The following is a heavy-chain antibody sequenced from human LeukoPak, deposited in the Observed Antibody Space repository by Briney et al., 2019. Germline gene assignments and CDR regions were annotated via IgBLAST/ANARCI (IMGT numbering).Heavy chain of an antibody. D-gene: IGHD3-22*01. J-gene: IGHJ4*02. Sequence: SQTLSLTCAISGDSVSSNSAAWNRIRQSPSRGLEWLGRTYYRSKWYNDYAVSVKSRITINPDTSKNQFSLQLNSVTPEDTAVYYCARAHQTYYYDSSGYFDYWGQGTLVTVSS. CDR1: GDSVSSNSAA. CDR2: TYYRSKWYN. V-gene: IGHV6-1*01. CDR3: ARAHQTYYYDSSGYFDY.